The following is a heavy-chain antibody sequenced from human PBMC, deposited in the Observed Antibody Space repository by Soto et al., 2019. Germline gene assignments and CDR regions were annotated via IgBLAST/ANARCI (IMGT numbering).Heavy chain of an antibody. CDR1: GFTFSSYE. D-gene: IGHD2-15*01. CDR2: ISSSGSTI. V-gene: IGHV3-48*03. Sequence: GGSLRLSCAASGFTFSSYEMNWVRQAPGKGLEWVSYISSSGSTIYYADSVKGRFTISRDNAKNSLYLQMNSLRAKDTAVYYCARDLTDQDVVVYWGQGTLVTVSS. J-gene: IGHJ4*02. CDR3: ARDLTDQDVVVY.